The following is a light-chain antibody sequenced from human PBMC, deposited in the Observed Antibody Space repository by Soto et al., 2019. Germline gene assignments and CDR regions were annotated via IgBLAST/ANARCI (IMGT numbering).Light chain of an antibody. CDR2: DTS. CDR1: QSIAIY. J-gene: IGKJ1*01. V-gene: IGKV3-11*01. Sequence: IVLTQSPATLSFSPGEEATLSCRASQSIAIYLAWYQQKSGQSPRLLIYDTSNRAPGIPDRFSGSASGTDFTLTISSLEPEDFAVYYCQQRATRPWTFGQGTAVEIK. CDR3: QQRATRPWT.